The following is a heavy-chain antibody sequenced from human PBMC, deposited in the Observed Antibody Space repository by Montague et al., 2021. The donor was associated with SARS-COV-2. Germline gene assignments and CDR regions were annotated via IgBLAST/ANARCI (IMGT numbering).Heavy chain of an antibody. D-gene: IGHD2-21*02. V-gene: IGHV3-74*03. CDR2: INIDGSRT. CDR3: TRSGDGVYYGMDV. CDR1: GFTFSRYW. Sequence: SLRLSCAASGFTFSRYWMHWVRQVPGKGLLWVSRINIDGSRTTYADSVKGRFTISRDNAKNTLFLQMNGLRADDTAVYYCTRSGDGVYYGMDVWGQGNTVTVSS. J-gene: IGHJ6*02.